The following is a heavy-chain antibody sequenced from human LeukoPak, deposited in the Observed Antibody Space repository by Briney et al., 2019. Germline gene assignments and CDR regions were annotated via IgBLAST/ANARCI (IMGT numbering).Heavy chain of an antibody. CDR2: IIPIFGTA. J-gene: IGHJ4*02. Sequence: GASVKVSCKASGYTFTSYAISWVRQAPGQGLEWMGGIIPIFGTANYAQKFQGRVTITTDESTSTAYMELSSLRSEDTAVYYCASLGVEMATIRYWGQGTLVTVSS. CDR1: GYTFTSYA. D-gene: IGHD5-24*01. V-gene: IGHV1-69*05. CDR3: ASLGVEMATIRY.